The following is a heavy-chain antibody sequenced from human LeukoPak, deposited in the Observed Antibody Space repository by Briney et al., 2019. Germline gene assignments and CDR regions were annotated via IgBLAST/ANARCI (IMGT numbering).Heavy chain of an antibody. J-gene: IGHJ4*02. Sequence: GGSLRLSCVASGFTFSIYTMSWVRQAPGQGLEWVSSITSSSSSIYSADSVEGRLTISRDNAKNSLYLEMNSLRDEDTAVYYCARDLAWGAYWGQGTLVTVSS. CDR1: GFTFSIYT. V-gene: IGHV3-21*01. D-gene: IGHD4/OR15-4a*01. CDR2: ITSSSSSI. CDR3: ARDLAWGAY.